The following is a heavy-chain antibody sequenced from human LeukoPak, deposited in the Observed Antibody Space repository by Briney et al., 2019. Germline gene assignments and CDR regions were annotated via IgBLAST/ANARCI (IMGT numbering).Heavy chain of an antibody. CDR3: ARHRLHRLYYDSSGYYHDAFDI. CDR2: INPSGGST. D-gene: IGHD3-22*01. V-gene: IGHV1-46*01. Sequence: ASVKVSCKASGYTFTIYYIHWVRQAPGQGLEWMGLINPSGGSTNYAQKFHGRVTMTTDTSTSTAYMELRSLRSDDTAVYYCARHRLHRLYYDSSGYYHDAFDIWGQGTMVTVSS. J-gene: IGHJ3*02. CDR1: GYTFTIYY.